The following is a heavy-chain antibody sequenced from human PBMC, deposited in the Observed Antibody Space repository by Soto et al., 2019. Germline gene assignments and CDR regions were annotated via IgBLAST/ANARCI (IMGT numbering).Heavy chain of an antibody. Sequence: PLRLSCAAPGFTFCDYYMTWIRQAPGKGLEWVSYISSSGSTIYYADSVKGRFTISRDNAKNSLHLQMNRLRAEDTAVYYCARELIGGRYYPRYLDFWGQGTLVTVSS. J-gene: IGHJ4*02. CDR2: ISSSGSTI. CDR3: ARELIGGRYYPRYLDF. V-gene: IGHV3-11*01. CDR1: GFTFCDYY. D-gene: IGHD1-26*01.